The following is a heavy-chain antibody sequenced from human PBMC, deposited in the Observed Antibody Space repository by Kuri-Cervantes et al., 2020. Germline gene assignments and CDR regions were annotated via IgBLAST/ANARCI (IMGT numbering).Heavy chain of an antibody. J-gene: IGHJ6*02. CDR3: ARARGYDFWSGYYMGAEDGMDV. CDR1: GYTFTSYG. V-gene: IGHV1-18*01. Sequence: ASVKVSCKASGYTFTSYGISWVRQAPGQGLEWMGWISAYNRNTNYAQKLQGRVTMTTDTSTSTAYMELRSLRSDDTAVYYCARARGYDFWSGYYMGAEDGMDVWGQGTTVTVSS. CDR2: ISAYNRNT. D-gene: IGHD3-3*01.